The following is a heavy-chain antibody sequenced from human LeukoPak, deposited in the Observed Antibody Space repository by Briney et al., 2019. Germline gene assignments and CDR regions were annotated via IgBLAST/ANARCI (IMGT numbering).Heavy chain of an antibody. J-gene: IGHJ4*02. Sequence: SETLSLTCAVSGGSISSSNWWSWGREPPVKGLERIGEIDHSGSTNYNPSLKSRVTIPVDKSKHQFSLQLSSVTAADTAVYYCARFGYYDSSGYPSLPFDYWGPGTLVTVSS. CDR3: ARFGYYDSSGYPSLPFDY. CDR2: IDHSGST. V-gene: IGHV4-4*02. CDR1: GGSISSSNW. D-gene: IGHD3-22*01.